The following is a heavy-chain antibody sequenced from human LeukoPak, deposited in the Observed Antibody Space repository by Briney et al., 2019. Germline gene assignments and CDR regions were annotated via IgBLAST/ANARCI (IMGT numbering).Heavy chain of an antibody. CDR1: GYNFTNYW. Sequence: GESLKISCKGSGYNFTNYWIGWVRQMPGKDLEWMGIMYPGDSDTRYSPSFQGQVTISADKPINTAYVQWSSLKASDTAMYYCARLLWFGTWGDKWFDPWGQGTLVTVSS. D-gene: IGHD3-10*01. CDR3: ARLLWFGTWGDKWFDP. V-gene: IGHV5-51*01. J-gene: IGHJ5*02. CDR2: MYPGDSDT.